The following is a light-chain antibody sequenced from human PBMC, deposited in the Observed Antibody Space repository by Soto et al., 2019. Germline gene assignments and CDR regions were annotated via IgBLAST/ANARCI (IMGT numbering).Light chain of an antibody. V-gene: IGKV3-15*01. CDR3: QQYNNWPPIT. Sequence: EIVLTQSPATLSVSPGDRATLSCRASQSVTSNLAWYQQKPGQAPRLLIYGASTRATGIPARFSGSGSGTEFTLTISRLQSEDFAVYFCQQYNNWPPITFGQGTRLEIK. CDR2: GAS. J-gene: IGKJ5*01. CDR1: QSVTSN.